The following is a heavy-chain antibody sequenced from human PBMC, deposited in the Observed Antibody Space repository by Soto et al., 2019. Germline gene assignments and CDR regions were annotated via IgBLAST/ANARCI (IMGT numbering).Heavy chain of an antibody. CDR3: AHDSSGLYGFDY. V-gene: IGHV2-5*02. CDR2: IYWDEDK. J-gene: IGHJ4*02. CDR1: GFSLTTSGVG. Sequence: QITLKESGPTLVKPTQTLTLTCTFSGFSLTTSGVGVGWIRQPPGKALEWLALIYWDEDKRYSPSLKNRLTNTKDASKNQVFLIMTNMDPQDTATYYCAHDSSGLYGFDYWGQGTLVTVSS. D-gene: IGHD3-22*01.